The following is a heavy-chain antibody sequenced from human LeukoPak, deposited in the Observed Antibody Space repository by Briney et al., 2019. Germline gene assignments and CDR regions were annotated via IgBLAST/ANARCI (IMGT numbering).Heavy chain of an antibody. Sequence: GGSLRLSCAASGFTFSSYAMGWVRQAPGKGLEWVSGISGSGDSTYYADSVRGRFTISRDNSKNTLYLEMNGLSAEDTAVYYCAREADCSDGSCYRGAFDIWGQGTMVTVSS. D-gene: IGHD2-15*01. J-gene: IGHJ3*02. CDR3: AREADCSDGSCYRGAFDI. CDR1: GFTFSSYA. V-gene: IGHV3-23*01. CDR2: ISGSGDST.